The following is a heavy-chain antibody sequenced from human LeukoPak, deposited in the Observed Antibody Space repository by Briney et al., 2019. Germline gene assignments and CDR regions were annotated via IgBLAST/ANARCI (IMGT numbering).Heavy chain of an antibody. CDR2: IIPIFGTA. V-gene: IGHV1-69*05. Sequence: ASVKVSCKASGGTFSSYAISWVRQAPGQGLEWMGGIIPIFGTANYAQKFQGRVTITTDESTSTAYMELSSLRSEDTAVYYCATYYYDSSCYYREYYFDYWGQGTLVTVSS. CDR3: ATYYYDSSCYYREYYFDY. CDR1: GGTFSSYA. D-gene: IGHD3-22*01. J-gene: IGHJ4*02.